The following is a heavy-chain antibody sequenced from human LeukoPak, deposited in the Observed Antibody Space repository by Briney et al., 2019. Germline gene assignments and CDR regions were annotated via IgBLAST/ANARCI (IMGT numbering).Heavy chain of an antibody. V-gene: IGHV3-49*03. CDR1: GFSFGDYA. Sequence: GGSLRLSCAGSGFSFGDYAMAWFRQAPGKGLEWVGFIKSKAQDGTTKYATSVKDRFITSRDDSKSIAYLQMNSLQTEDTAVYYCTRDRPIDYWGQGTLVIVSS. CDR3: TRDRPIDY. J-gene: IGHJ4*02. CDR2: IKSKAQDGTT.